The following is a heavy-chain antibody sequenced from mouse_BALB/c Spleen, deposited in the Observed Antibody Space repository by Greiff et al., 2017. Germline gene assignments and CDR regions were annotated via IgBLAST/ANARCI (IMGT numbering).Heavy chain of an antibody. CDR3: ARGNYGAY. V-gene: IGHV14-3*02. CDR2: IDPANGNT. Sequence: EVQLQESGAELVKPGASVKLSCTASGFNIKDTYMHWVKQRPEQGLEWIGRIDPANGNTKYDPKFQGKATITADTSSNTAYLQLSSLTSEDTAVYYCARGNYGAYWGQGTLVTVSA. D-gene: IGHD2-1*01. J-gene: IGHJ3*01. CDR1: GFNIKDTY.